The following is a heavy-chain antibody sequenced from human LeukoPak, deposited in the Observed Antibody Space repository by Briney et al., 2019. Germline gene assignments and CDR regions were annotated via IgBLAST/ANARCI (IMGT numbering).Heavy chain of an antibody. Sequence: PGGSLRLSCAASGFTFSSYWTHWVRHAPGKGLVWVSRINGDGSSSTYADSVKGRFTISRDNAKNTLYLQMNSLRAEDTALYFCARDMYTTSSARGAYWGQGTLVTVTS. CDR1: GFTFSSYW. CDR3: ARDMYTTSSARGAY. D-gene: IGHD6-6*01. J-gene: IGHJ4*02. CDR2: INGDGSSS. V-gene: IGHV3-74*01.